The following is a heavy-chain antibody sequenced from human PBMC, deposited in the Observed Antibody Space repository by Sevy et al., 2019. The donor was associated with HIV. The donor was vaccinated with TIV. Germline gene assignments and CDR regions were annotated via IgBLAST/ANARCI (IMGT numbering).Heavy chain of an antibody. Sequence: GESLKISCAASGFTFSSYAMHWVRQAPGKGLEWVAVISYDGSNKYYADSVKGRFTISRDNSKNTLYLQMNSLRAEDTAVYYCAREDSRQYDYWGQGTLVTVSS. D-gene: IGHD2-21*01. V-gene: IGHV3-30-3*01. CDR3: AREDSRQYDY. J-gene: IGHJ4*02. CDR1: GFTFSSYA. CDR2: ISYDGSNK.